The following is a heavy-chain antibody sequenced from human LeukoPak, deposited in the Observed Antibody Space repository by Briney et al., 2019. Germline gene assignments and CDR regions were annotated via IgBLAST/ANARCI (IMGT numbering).Heavy chain of an antibody. CDR2: INTNTGNP. Sequence: GGSLRLSCAASGFTFTSYAMNWVRQAPGQGLEWMGWINTNTGNPTYAQGFTGRFVFSLDTSVSTAYLQISSLKAEDTAVYYCARDYGGNSVDYWGQGTLVTVSS. CDR1: GFTFTSYA. CDR3: ARDYGGNSVDY. V-gene: IGHV7-4-1*02. J-gene: IGHJ4*02. D-gene: IGHD4-23*01.